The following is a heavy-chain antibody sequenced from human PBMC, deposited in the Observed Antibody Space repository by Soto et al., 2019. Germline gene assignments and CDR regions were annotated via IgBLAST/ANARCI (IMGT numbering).Heavy chain of an antibody. CDR3: ASWSREVEY. V-gene: IGHV3-30-3*01. CDR1: VFTFVSYS. CDR2: ISYDGSNK. D-gene: IGHD3-3*01. J-gene: IGHJ4*02. Sequence: SVVSLILSCSSPVFTFVSYSMHLVRQAPGKWLEWVAVISYDGSNKYYADSLKGRFTISRDNYKNTLYLQMNSLRAEDTAVYYCASWSREVEYWGQGHMVNVS.